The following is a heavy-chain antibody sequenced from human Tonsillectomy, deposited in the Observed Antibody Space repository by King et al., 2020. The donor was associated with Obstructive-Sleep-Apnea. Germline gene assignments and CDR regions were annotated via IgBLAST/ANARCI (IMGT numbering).Heavy chain of an antibody. CDR1: GYTFTSYY. D-gene: IGHD3-10*01. CDR2: INPSGGST. Sequence: VQLVESGAEVKKPGASVKVSCKASGYTFTSYYMHWVRQAPGQGLEWMGIINPSGGSTSYAQKFQGRDTMTRDTSTSTVYMELSSLRSEDTAVYYCARDDIEDYYGSGSYFDNWFDPWGQGTLVTVSS. CDR3: ARDDIEDYYGSGSYFDNWFDP. J-gene: IGHJ5*02. V-gene: IGHV1-46*01.